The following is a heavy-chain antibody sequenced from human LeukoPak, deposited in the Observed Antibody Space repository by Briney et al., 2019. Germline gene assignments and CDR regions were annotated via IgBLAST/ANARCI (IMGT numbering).Heavy chain of an antibody. Sequence: SETLSLTCAVYGGSFSGYYWSWIRQPPGKGLEWIGEINHSGSTNYNPSLKSRVTISVDTSKNQFSLKLSSVTAADTAVYYCARGYCSGGSCYSYYYYNYMDVWGKGTTVTVSS. J-gene: IGHJ6*03. V-gene: IGHV4-34*01. CDR3: ARGYCSGGSCYSYYYYNYMDV. CDR1: GGSFSGYY. D-gene: IGHD2-15*01. CDR2: INHSGST.